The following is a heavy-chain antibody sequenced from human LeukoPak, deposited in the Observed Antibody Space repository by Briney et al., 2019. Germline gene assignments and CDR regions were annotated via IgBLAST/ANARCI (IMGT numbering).Heavy chain of an antibody. CDR2: IYYSEST. D-gene: IGHD4-23*01. J-gene: IGHJ5*02. CDR3: ARVPDYGGNKGRGWFDP. CDR1: GGSISSYY. V-gene: IGHV4-59*01. Sequence: SETLSLTCTVFGGSISSYYWSWIRQPPGKGLEWIGHIYYSESTNYNPSLKSRVTISVDTSKNQLSLKLSSVIAADTAVYYCARVPDYGGNKGRGWFDPWGQGTLVTVSS.